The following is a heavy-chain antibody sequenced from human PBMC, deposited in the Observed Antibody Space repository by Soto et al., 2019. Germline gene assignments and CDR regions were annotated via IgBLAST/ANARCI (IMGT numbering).Heavy chain of an antibody. J-gene: IGHJ4*02. CDR2: ISYDGSNK. CDR1: GFTFSSYA. V-gene: IGHV3-30-3*01. CDR3: ARGSRLIAAAGMFDY. Sequence: LRLSCAASGFTFSSYAMHWVRQAPGKGLEWVAVISYDGSNKYYADSVKGRFTISRDNSKNTLYLQMNSLRAEDTAVYYCARGSRLIAAAGMFDYWGQVTLVTVSS. D-gene: IGHD6-13*01.